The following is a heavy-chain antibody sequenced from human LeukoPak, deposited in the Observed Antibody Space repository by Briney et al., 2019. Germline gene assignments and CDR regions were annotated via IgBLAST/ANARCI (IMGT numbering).Heavy chain of an antibody. CDR1: GFTFSSYA. CDR3: ATRRHDGTFDY. D-gene: IGHD1-1*01. CDR2: FSGSGGST. V-gene: IGHV3-23*01. Sequence: GGSLRLSCAASGFTFSSYAMSWVRQAPGKGLECISGFSGSGGSTYYADSVKGRFTISRDNSKNTLYLQMNSLRAEDTAVYYCATRRHDGTFDYWGQGTLVTVSS. J-gene: IGHJ4*02.